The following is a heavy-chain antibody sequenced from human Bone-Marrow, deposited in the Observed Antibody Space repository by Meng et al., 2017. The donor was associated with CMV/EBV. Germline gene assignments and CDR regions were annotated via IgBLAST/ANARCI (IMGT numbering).Heavy chain of an antibody. Sequence: SETLSLTCTVSGGSISSYYWSWIRQPPGKGLEWIGYIYYSGSTNYNPSLKSRVTISADTSKNQFSLKLSSVTAADTAVYYCARGAVAGWFDPWGQGTLVTVSS. V-gene: IGHV4-59*01. J-gene: IGHJ5*02. D-gene: IGHD2-15*01. CDR2: IYYSGST. CDR3: ARGAVAGWFDP. CDR1: GGSISSYY.